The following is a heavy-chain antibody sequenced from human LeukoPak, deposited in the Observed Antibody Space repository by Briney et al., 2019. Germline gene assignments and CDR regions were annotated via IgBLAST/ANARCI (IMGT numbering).Heavy chain of an antibody. V-gene: IGHV3-23*01. CDR2: ITGSGSHT. CDR3: ARRKFFRMGKKKEPNWFDS. CDR1: GFTFQSFD. D-gene: IGHD1-14*01. Sequence: GGSLRLSCEASGFTFQSFDMTWIRQAPGKGLEWVSLITGSGSHTFYAASVRGRFTVSRDNSKNTMFLQMNALRDEDTATYYCARRKFFRMGKKKEPNWFDSWGQGTLVTVSS. J-gene: IGHJ5*01.